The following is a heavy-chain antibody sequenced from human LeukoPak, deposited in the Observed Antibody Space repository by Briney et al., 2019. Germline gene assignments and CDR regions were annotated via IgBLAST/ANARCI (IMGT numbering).Heavy chain of an antibody. CDR3: ANVRGYCSTTSCYLDY. D-gene: IGHD2-2*01. V-gene: IGHV3-23*01. CDR1: GFTFSSYA. J-gene: IGHJ4*02. CDR2: VSGGGGST. Sequence: GGSLRLSCAASGFTFSSYAMSWVRQAPGKGLEWVSAVSGGGGSTYYADSVKGRFTISRDNSKNTLYLQMNSLRAEDTAVYYCANVRGYCSTTSCYLDYWGQGTLVTVPS.